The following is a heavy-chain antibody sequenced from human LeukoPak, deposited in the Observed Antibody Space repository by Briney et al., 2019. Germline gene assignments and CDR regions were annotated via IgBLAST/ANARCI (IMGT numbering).Heavy chain of an antibody. V-gene: IGHV3-23*01. CDR3: AKNLNVVVGATSGY. Sequence: PGGSLRLSCAASGFTFNSYAMNWVRQAPGKGLEWVSAISGSGGSTYYADSVKGRFTISRDNSKNTLYLQMNSLRAEDTAVYYCAKNLNVVVGATSGYWGQGTLVTVSS. CDR1: GFTFNSYA. J-gene: IGHJ4*02. D-gene: IGHD1-26*01. CDR2: ISGSGGST.